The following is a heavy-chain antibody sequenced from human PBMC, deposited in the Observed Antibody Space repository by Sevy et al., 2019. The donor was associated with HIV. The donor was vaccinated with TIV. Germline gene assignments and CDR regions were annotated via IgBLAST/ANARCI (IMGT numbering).Heavy chain of an antibody. J-gene: IGHJ6*02. D-gene: IGHD3-16*01. CDR1: GGSIINYY. V-gene: IGHV4-4*07. CDR3: ATGPPFRGDYVWGSYFPYRKFAMDE. CDR2: ISSRGDT. Sequence: SETLSLTCTVSGGSIINYYWSWLRQPAGKGLEWIGRISSRGDTHYNPSLQSRVTLSVDTSKNEFSLSLASVTAADMAIHYCATGPPFRGDYVWGSYFPYRKFAMDEWGQGTTVTVSS.